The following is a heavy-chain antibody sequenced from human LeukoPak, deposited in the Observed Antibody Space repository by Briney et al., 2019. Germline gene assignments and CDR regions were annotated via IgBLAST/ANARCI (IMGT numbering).Heavy chain of an antibody. CDR1: GFTFSSYE. CDR2: ISSSGDTI. D-gene: IGHD3-22*01. J-gene: IGHJ3*02. CDR3: ARDRYYYDSSGPGDAFDI. Sequence: GGSLRLSCAASGFTFSSYEMNWVRQAPGKGLEWVSYISSSGDTIYYADSVKGRFTISRDNAKNSLYLQMNSLRAKDTAVYYCARDRYYYDSSGPGDAFDIWGQGTMVTVSS. V-gene: IGHV3-48*03.